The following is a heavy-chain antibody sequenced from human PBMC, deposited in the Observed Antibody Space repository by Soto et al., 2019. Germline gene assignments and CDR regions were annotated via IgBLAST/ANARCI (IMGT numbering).Heavy chain of an antibody. CDR1: GLNFASYA. J-gene: IGHJ2*01. Sequence: EVQLLESGGGLVQSGGSLRLSCAASGLNFASYAMTWIRQAPGKGLEWVSATSGDAANTQYADSVKGRFTMSRDNSKNTLSLQMNSLRAEDTAVYFCAKYITAATRYFDLWGRGTLVTVSS. V-gene: IGHV3-23*01. D-gene: IGHD1-20*01. CDR2: TSGDAANT. CDR3: AKYITAATRYFDL.